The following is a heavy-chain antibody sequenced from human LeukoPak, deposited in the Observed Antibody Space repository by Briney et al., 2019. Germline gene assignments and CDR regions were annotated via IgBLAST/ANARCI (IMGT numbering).Heavy chain of an antibody. CDR3: VKDRGYSTFDY. CDR1: GFLFSNPW. J-gene: IGHJ4*02. D-gene: IGHD4-23*01. Sequence: GGSLRLSCEASGFLFSNPWMSWVRQAPGKGLEWVANMNQDGSERNYVDSVKGRLTISRDNANGSLYLQMNGLRAEDTAVYFCVKDRGYSTFDYWGQGTLVTVSS. V-gene: IGHV3-7*03. CDR2: MNQDGSER.